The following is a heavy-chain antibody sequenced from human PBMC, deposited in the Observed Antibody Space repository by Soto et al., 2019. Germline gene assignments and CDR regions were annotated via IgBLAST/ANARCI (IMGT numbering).Heavy chain of an antibody. J-gene: IGHJ3*02. CDR2: ISGSGGST. CDR3: AKVGGLTVPVGSAFDI. Sequence: EVQLLESGGGLVQPGGSLRLSCAASGFTFSSYAMSWVRQAPGKGLEWVSAISGSGGSTYYADSVKGRFTISRDNSKNTLYLQMNSLRAEDTAVYYCAKVGGLTVPVGSAFDIWGQGTMVTVSS. D-gene: IGHD2-8*02. CDR1: GFTFSSYA. V-gene: IGHV3-23*01.